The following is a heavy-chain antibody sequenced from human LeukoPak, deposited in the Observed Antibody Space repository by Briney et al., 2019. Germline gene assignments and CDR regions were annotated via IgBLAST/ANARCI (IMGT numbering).Heavy chain of an antibody. Sequence: RRSLRLSCAASGFTFSSYGMHWVRQAPGKGLEWVAIISYDGNNKYYADSVKGRFTISRDNSKNTLYLQMNSLRAEDTAVYYCAKGTYSSGWSYFDYWGQGTLVTVSS. CDR1: GFTFSSYG. CDR2: ISYDGNNK. CDR3: AKGTYSSGWSYFDY. J-gene: IGHJ4*02. D-gene: IGHD6-19*01. V-gene: IGHV3-30*18.